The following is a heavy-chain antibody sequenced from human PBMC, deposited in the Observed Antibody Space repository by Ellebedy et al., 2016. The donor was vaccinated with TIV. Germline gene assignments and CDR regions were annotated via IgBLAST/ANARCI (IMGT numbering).Heavy chain of an antibody. CDR3: AREMRFCSGGRCFAFDD. CDR1: GYPFTGFY. D-gene: IGHD2-15*01. CDR2: INPNTGGT. J-gene: IGHJ4*01. V-gene: IGHV1-2*04. Sequence: ASVKVSXKASGYPFTGFYIHWVRQAPGQGLEWMGWINPNTGGTNYAQKFQGWVTMTRDTSISTAYMELSRLRSDDTAVYYCAREMRFCSGGRCFAFDDWGQGSLVTVSS.